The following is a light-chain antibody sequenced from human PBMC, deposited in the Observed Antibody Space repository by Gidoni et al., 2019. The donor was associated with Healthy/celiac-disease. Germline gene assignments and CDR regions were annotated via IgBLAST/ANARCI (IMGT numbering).Light chain of an antibody. CDR1: SSDVGSYNL. Sequence: SALPQPASVSGSPGQPITISCPGTSSDVGSYNLLSWYQQHPGKAPKLTISEGSKRPSGVANRFSGSKSGNTASLTISGLQAEDEADDYCCSYAGSSTYYVFGTGTKVTVL. CDR2: EGS. CDR3: CSYAGSSTYYV. J-gene: IGLJ1*01. V-gene: IGLV2-23*01.